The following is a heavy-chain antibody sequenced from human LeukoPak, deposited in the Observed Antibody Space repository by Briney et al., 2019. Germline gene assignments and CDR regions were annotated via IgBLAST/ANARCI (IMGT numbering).Heavy chain of an antibody. CDR2: IYTSGST. D-gene: IGHD3-9*01. CDR3: ARGRHILTGYYKADYYYYMDV. Sequence: SETLSLTCTVPGGSISSGSYYWSWIRQPAGKGLEWIGRIYTSGSTNYNPSLKSRVTISVDTSKNQFSLKLSSVTAADTAVYYCARGRHILTGYYKADYYYYMDVWGKGTTVTISS. J-gene: IGHJ6*03. V-gene: IGHV4-61*02. CDR1: GGSISSGSYY.